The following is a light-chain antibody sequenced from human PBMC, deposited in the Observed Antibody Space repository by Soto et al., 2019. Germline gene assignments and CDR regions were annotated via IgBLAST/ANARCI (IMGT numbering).Light chain of an antibody. CDR3: CSYAGSSTWV. J-gene: IGLJ3*02. Sequence: QLVLTQPASVSGSPGQSIAFSCTGTSSDVGSYNLVSWYQHHPGKAPKLIISEVSKRPSGVSDRFSGSKSGNTASLTISGLQAEDEADYYCCSYAGSSTWVFGGGTKLTVL. V-gene: IGLV2-23*02. CDR1: SSDVGSYNL. CDR2: EVS.